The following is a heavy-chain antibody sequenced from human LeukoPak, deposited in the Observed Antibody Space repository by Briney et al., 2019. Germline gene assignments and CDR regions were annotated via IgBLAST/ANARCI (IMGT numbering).Heavy chain of an antibody. CDR2: ISWNSGSI. Sequence: GGSLRLSCAASGFTFDDYAMHWVRQAPGKGLEWVSGISWNSGSIGYADSVKGRFTISRDNAKNSLYLQMNSLRAEDMALYYCAKDWGLRLGELSSPLFDYWGQGTLVAVSS. CDR3: AKDWGLRLGELSSPLFDY. CDR1: GFTFDDYA. V-gene: IGHV3-9*03. J-gene: IGHJ4*02. D-gene: IGHD3-16*02.